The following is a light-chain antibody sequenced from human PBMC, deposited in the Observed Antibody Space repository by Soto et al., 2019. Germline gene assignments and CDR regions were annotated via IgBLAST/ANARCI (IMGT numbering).Light chain of an antibody. CDR2: EVS. CDR1: SSDVGSYNR. CDR3: SSYTSSSFVV. Sequence: QSVLTQPPSVSGFPGQSVTISCTGTSSDVGSYNRVSWYQQPPGTAPKLMIYEVSNRPSGVPDRFSGSKSGNTASLTISGLQAEDEADYYCSSYTSSSFVVFGGGTKLTVL. V-gene: IGLV2-18*02. J-gene: IGLJ2*01.